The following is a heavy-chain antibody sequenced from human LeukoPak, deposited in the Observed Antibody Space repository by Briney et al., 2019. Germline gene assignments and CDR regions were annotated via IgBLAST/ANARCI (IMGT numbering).Heavy chain of an antibody. CDR3: IRDWRNLAFDH. CDR2: IRSDGSTT. J-gene: IGHJ4*01. CDR1: RFTFSNFW. Sequence: PGGSLRLSCVESRFTFSNFWMHWVRQAPGKGLVWVSRIRSDGSTTNYADSVKGRFTISRDHAKNTLYLQMNSLRAEDTAVYYCIRDWRNLAFDHWGHGTLVTVSS. V-gene: IGHV3-74*01. D-gene: IGHD3-3*01.